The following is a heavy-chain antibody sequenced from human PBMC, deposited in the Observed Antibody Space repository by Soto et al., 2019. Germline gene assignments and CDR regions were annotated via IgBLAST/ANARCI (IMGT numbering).Heavy chain of an antibody. D-gene: IGHD3-3*01. J-gene: IGHJ4*02. CDR1: GDSIRGFY. CDR2: IYSSGYT. V-gene: IGHV4-59*01. CDR3: ARGGRYNFGIDY. Sequence: SETLSLTCTVSGDSIRGFYWSWIRQPPGKGLEWIGYIYSSGYTNYNPSLKNRGTISVDTPKKQFFLNLRSVTAADTALYYCARGGRYNFGIDYWGPGIRVTVFS.